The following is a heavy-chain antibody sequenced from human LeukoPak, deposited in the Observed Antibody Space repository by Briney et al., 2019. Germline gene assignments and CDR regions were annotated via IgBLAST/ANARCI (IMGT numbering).Heavy chain of an antibody. CDR2: ISTILGVG. CDR1: LGTFSSYA. Sequence: SSVKVSCKASLGTFSSYALSWLRQPPGQGREWMGRISTILGVGSYAQKFQGRVKITADKSTSTAYMELNSLRSGDTAAYYCARDSHIAAAAIDAFDIWGQGTMVTVSS. D-gene: IGHD6-13*01. V-gene: IGHV1-69*10. J-gene: IGHJ3*02. CDR3: ARDSHIAAAAIDAFDI.